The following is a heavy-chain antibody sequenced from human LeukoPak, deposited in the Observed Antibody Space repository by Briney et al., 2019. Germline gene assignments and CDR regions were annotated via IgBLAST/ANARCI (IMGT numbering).Heavy chain of an antibody. CDR2: IIPIFGTA. Sequence: ASVKVSCKASGGTFSSYAISWVRQAPGQGLEWMGGIIPIFGTANYAQKFQGRVTITADKSTSTAYMELSSLRSEDTAVYYCASQTTVTTYWFDPWGQGTLVTVSS. J-gene: IGHJ5*02. D-gene: IGHD4-17*01. CDR3: ASQTTVTTYWFDP. CDR1: GGTFSSYA. V-gene: IGHV1-69*06.